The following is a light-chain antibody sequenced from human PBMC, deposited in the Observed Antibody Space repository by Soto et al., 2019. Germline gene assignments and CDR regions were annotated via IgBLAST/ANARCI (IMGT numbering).Light chain of an antibody. CDR3: CQLYGSAPIM. CDR1: DTDIGSFNY. CDR2: DFD. Sequence: HSALRHPAYVYLAPDQWLPIFCTGADTDIGSFNYVSWYQHHPGKVPKLIISDFDYRQSWISSRFSGSKSGNTASLVISGHLEAEEAELYYCQLYGSAPIMFGEGTK. V-gene: IGLV2-14*01. J-gene: IGLJ3*02.